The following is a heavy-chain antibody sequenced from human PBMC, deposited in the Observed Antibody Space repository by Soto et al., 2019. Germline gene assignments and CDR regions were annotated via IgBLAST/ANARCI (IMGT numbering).Heavy chain of an antibody. CDR2: IYRTGST. Sequence: SETLSLTCAVSGGSFTSNNWWTWVRQPPGQGLEWIGEIYRTGSTNYNPSLKSRVTISLDKSENQFSLKVTSLTAADTVVYYCASRDPGTSVDYWGQGTLVTVSS. CDR1: GGSFTSNNW. V-gene: IGHV4-4*02. J-gene: IGHJ4*02. D-gene: IGHD1-7*01. CDR3: ASRDPGTSVDY.